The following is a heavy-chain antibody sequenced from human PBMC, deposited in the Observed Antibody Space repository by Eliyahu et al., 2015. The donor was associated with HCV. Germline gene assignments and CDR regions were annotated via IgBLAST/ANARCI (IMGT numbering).Heavy chain of an antibody. V-gene: IGHV3-7*01. CDR3: ARDGSSGNGLDV. Sequence: DSVKGRFTISRDDAKNSLYLQMNSLRAEDTALYYCARDGSSGNGLDVWGQGTTVIVSS. J-gene: IGHJ6*02. D-gene: IGHD1-1*01.